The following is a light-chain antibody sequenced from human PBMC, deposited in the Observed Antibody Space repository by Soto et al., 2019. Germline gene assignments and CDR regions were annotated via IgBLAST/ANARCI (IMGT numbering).Light chain of an antibody. CDR2: GAS. Sequence: ESVLTQSPGTLSLSPGERATLSCRASQSVSSSYLAWYQQKPGQAPRLLIYGASSRATGIPDRFSGSGSGTDFTLTFSRLEPEDFAVYYCQQYGSSPGFTFGPGTKVDIK. J-gene: IGKJ3*01. V-gene: IGKV3-20*01. CDR1: QSVSSSY. CDR3: QQYGSSPGFT.